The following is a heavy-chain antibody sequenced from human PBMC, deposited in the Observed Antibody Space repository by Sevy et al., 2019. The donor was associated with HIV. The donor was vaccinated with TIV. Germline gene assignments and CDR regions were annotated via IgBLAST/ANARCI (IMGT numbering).Heavy chain of an antibody. J-gene: IGHJ3*02. CDR2: IYYSGST. V-gene: IGHV4-59*01. Sequence: SETLSLTCTVSGGSISSYYWSWIRQPPGKGLEWIGYIYYSGSTNYNPSLKSRVTISVDTSKNQFSLKLSSVTAADTAVYYCARGWNYYDSSGYYSRGGDFDIWGQGTMVTVSS. CDR3: ARGWNYYDSSGYYSRGGDFDI. CDR1: GGSISSYY. D-gene: IGHD3-22*01.